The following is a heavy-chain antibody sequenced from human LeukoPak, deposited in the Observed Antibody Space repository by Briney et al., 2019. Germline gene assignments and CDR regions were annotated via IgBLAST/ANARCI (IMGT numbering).Heavy chain of an antibody. Sequence: GGSLRLSCAASGFTFDDYAMHWVRQAPGKGLEWVSLISWDGGSTYYADSVKGRFTISRDNSKNSLYLQMNSLRAEDTALFYCAKEAGTYGGDLDYWGQGTLVTVSS. CDR2: ISWDGGST. CDR1: GFTFDDYA. V-gene: IGHV3-43D*03. CDR3: AKEAGTYGGDLDY. J-gene: IGHJ4*02. D-gene: IGHD3-10*01.